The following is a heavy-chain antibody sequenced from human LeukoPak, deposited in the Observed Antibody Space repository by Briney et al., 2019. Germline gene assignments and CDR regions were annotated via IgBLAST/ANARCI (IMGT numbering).Heavy chain of an antibody. D-gene: IGHD6-6*01. CDR3: ARDKSYTSSADY. Sequence: GGSLRLSCVASGFTFSSYWMNWVRQSPGKGLEWLASIKQDGSEKYYVDSMKGRFTISRDNAKNSLFLQMNSLRVEDTAVYYCARDKSYTSSADYWGQGTLVTVSS. CDR2: IKQDGSEK. J-gene: IGHJ4*02. V-gene: IGHV3-7*01. CDR1: GFTFSSYW.